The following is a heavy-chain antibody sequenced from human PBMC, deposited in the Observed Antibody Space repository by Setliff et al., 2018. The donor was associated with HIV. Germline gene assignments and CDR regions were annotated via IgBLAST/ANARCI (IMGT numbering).Heavy chain of an antibody. CDR3: ARSKTFYDFWGGYYTHGAFKI. CDR2: IYYSGNT. V-gene: IGHV4-39*01. J-gene: IGHJ3*02. D-gene: IGHD3-3*01. CDR1: GGSIKSSSYY. Sequence: PSETLSLTCTVSGGSIKSSSYYWGWIRQPPGKGLEWIGSIYYSGNTYYNPSLKSRVTISLDTSKNQFSLKLSSVTAADTAVYYCARSKTFYDFWGGYYTHGAFKIWGLGTMVTVSS.